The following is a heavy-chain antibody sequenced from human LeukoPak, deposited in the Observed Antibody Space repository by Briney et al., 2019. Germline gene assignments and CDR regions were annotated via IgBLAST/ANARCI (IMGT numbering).Heavy chain of an antibody. V-gene: IGHV4-34*01. J-gene: IGHJ2*01. CDR1: GGSFSGYY. CDR2: INHSGST. Sequence: SETLSLTCAVYGGSFSGYYWSWIRQPPGKGLEWIGEINHSGSTNYNPSLKSRVTISVDTSKNQFSLKLSSVTAADTAVYYCARETTVTAYWYFDLWRRGTLVTVSS. CDR3: ARETTVTAYWYFDL. D-gene: IGHD4-17*01.